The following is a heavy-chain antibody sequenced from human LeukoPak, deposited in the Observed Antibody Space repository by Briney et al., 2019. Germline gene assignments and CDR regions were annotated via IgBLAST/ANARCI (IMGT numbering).Heavy chain of an antibody. J-gene: IGHJ5*02. V-gene: IGHV4-39*07. CDR3: ARETGMFDP. Sequence: SETLSLTCTVSGGSISGYYWSWIRQPPGKGLEWIGSIYYSGSTYYNPSLKSRVTISVDTSKNQFSLKLSSVTAADTAVYYCARETGMFDPWGQGTLVTVSS. D-gene: IGHD1-1*01. CDR2: IYYSGST. CDR1: GGSISGYY.